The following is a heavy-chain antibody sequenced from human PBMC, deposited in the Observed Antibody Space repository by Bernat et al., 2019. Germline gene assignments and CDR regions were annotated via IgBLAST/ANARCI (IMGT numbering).Heavy chain of an antibody. V-gene: IGHV4-59*08. Sequence: QVQLQESGPGLVKPSETLSLTCPVSGGSISSYYWSWIRQPPGKGLEWIGYIYYSGSTNYNPSLKSRVTISVDTSKNQFSLKLSSVTAADTAVYYCAEEVPAASYYYYYGMDVWGQGTTVTVSS. CDR1: GGSISSYY. CDR3: AEEVPAASYYYYYGMDV. D-gene: IGHD2-2*01. J-gene: IGHJ6*02. CDR2: IYYSGST.